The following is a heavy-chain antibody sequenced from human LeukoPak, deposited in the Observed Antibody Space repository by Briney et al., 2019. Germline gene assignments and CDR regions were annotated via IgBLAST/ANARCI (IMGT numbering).Heavy chain of an antibody. CDR2: IRYDGSNK. V-gene: IGHV3-30*02. CDR3: ARNRDSSGWNDAFDI. Sequence: PGGSLRLSCAASGFTFSSYGMHWVRQAPGKGLEWVAFIRYDGSNKYYADSVKGRFTISRDNAKNSLYLQMNSLRAEDTALYHCARNRDSSGWNDAFDIWGQGTMVTVSS. J-gene: IGHJ3*02. CDR1: GFTFSSYG. D-gene: IGHD6-19*01.